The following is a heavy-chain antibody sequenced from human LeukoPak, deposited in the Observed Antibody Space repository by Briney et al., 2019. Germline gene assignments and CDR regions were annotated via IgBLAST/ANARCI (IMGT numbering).Heavy chain of an antibody. V-gene: IGHV4-34*01. CDR1: GWSFNDYY. J-gene: IGHJ5*02. D-gene: IGHD2-2*01. Sequence: PSETLSLTCAVYGWSFNDYYWNWIRQPPGKGLEWIGEINHRGSTNYNPSLKSRVTISVDTSKNQFSLELTSVTAADTAVYYCARGQVPSARGHNWFDPWGREPWSPSPQ. CDR3: ARGQVPSARGHNWFDP. CDR2: INHRGST.